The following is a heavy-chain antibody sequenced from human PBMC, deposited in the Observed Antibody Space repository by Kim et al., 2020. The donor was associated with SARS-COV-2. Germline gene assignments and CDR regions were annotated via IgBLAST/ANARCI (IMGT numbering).Heavy chain of an antibody. CDR2: IKQDGGEK. CDR1: GFTFSNYW. J-gene: IGHJ4*02. D-gene: IGHD6-13*01. Sequence: GGSLRLSCEASGFTFSNYWMSWVRQAPGKGLEWVANIKQDGGEKHYVASVKGRFTISRDDAKNSLYLQMSSLGAEDTAVYYCAGGIAAALYWGQGTQVT. CDR3: AGGIAAALY. V-gene: IGHV3-7*05.